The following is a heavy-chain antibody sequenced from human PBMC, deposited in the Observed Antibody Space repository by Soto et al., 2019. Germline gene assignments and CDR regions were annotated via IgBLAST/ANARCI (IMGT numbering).Heavy chain of an antibody. CDR2: LWYHGRDK. J-gene: IGHJ4*02. CDR1: GFSFSDYV. D-gene: IGHD1-26*01. Sequence: GGSLRLSCAASGFSFSDYVMHWVRQSPGEGLECVDVLWYHGRDKFYAESVKGRFTITRDNSKNTLYLQMNSLRAEDTAVYYCAGDAGGQSVNFIFDSWGQGDRVTVSS. CDR3: AGDAGGQSVNFIFDS. V-gene: IGHV3-33*01.